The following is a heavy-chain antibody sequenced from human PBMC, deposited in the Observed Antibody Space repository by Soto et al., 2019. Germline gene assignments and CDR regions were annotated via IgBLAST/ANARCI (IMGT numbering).Heavy chain of an antibody. J-gene: IGHJ5*02. CDR1: GGSFSGYY. CDR3: ARGYIVVVPAAQYNWFDP. Sequence: SETLSLTCAVYGGSFSGYYWSWIRQPPGKGLEWIGEINHSGSTNYNPSLKSRVTISADTSKNQFSLKLSSVTAADTALYYCARGYIVVVPAAQYNWFDPWGQGTLVTVSS. CDR2: INHSGST. D-gene: IGHD2-2*01. V-gene: IGHV4-34*01.